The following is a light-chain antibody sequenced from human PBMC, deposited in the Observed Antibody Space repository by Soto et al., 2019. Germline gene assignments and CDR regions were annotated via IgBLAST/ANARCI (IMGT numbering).Light chain of an antibody. V-gene: IGLV2-14*01. CDR1: SSDVGGYNY. CDR3: SSYTSSSTV. CDR2: NVS. Sequence: QSVVTQPASVSGSPGQSITISCTGTSSDVGGYNYVSWYQQHPGKAPKLMIYNVSNRPSGVSNRFSGSKSGNTASLTISGLQAEDEADYYCSSYTSSSTVFGTGTKATV. J-gene: IGLJ1*01.